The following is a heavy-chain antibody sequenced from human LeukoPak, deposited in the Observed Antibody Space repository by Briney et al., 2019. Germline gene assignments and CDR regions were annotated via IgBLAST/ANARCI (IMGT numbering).Heavy chain of an antibody. Sequence: GGSLRLSCAASGFTVSTNYMSWVRQAPGKGPEWVSVIYSGGSTYYADSVKGRFTISRDSSKNTLYLQMNSLRAEDTAVYYCARDRRGYCSSTSCYGSGAFDIWGQGTMVTVSS. V-gene: IGHV3-53*05. J-gene: IGHJ3*02. CDR1: GFTVSTNY. CDR3: ARDRRGYCSSTSCYGSGAFDI. D-gene: IGHD2-2*01. CDR2: IYSGGST.